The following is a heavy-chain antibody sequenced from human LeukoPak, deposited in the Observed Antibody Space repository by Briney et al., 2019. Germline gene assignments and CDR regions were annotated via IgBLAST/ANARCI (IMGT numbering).Heavy chain of an antibody. CDR1: GGSMSNSY. Sequence: PSETLSLTRTVSGGSMSNSYWSWIRQPPGKGLEWIGSILYSGSTNYNPSLKSRVTISKDTSKNQFSLKLSSVTAADTAVYYCAKGRVPGGYWGQGTLVTVSS. J-gene: IGHJ4*02. V-gene: IGHV4-59*01. D-gene: IGHD1-1*01. CDR2: ILYSGST. CDR3: AKGRVPGGY.